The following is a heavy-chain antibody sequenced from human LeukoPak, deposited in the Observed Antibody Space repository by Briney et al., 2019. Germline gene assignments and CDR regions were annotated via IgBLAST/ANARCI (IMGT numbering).Heavy chain of an antibody. Sequence: SETLSLTCTVSGGSISSYYWNWIRQPPGKGLEWIGYIYYSGSPDYNPSLKSRVTMFVDTSKNQFSLKLSSVTAADTAVYYCARGPARLGKNYYYYMDVWGKGTTVTISS. CDR3: ARGPARLGKNYYYYMDV. CDR1: GGSISSYY. CDR2: IYYSGSP. V-gene: IGHV4-59*01. J-gene: IGHJ6*03. D-gene: IGHD7-27*01.